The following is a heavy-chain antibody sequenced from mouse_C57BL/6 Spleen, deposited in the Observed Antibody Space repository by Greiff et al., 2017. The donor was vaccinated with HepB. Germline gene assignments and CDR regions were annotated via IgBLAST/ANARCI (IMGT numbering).Heavy chain of an antibody. CDR1: GYAFRSYW. Sequence: VQLQQSGAELVKPGASVKISCKASGYAFRSYWMHWVKQRPGKGLEWIGQIYPGDGDTNYNGKFKGKATLTADKSSSTAYMQLSSLTSEDSAVYFCARLYDYDGAWFAYWGQGTLVTVSA. CDR3: ARLYDYDGAWFAY. CDR2: IYPGDGDT. J-gene: IGHJ3*01. V-gene: IGHV1-80*01. D-gene: IGHD2-4*01.